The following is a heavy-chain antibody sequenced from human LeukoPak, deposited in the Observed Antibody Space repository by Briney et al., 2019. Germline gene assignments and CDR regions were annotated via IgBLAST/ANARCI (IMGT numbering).Heavy chain of an antibody. CDR3: AKSGDSSGYYFYYFDN. D-gene: IGHD3-22*01. Sequence: PGGSLRLSCAASGFTLSSYGMHWVRQAAGKGLEWVADISYDGSNKYYADSVKGRFTISRDNSKNTLHLQMDSLRAEDTAVYYCAKSGDSSGYYFYYFDNWGQGTLVTVSS. V-gene: IGHV3-30*18. CDR2: ISYDGSNK. CDR1: GFTLSSYG. J-gene: IGHJ4*02.